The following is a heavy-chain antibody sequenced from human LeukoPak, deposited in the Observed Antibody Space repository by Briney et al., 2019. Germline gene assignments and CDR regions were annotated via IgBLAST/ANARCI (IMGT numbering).Heavy chain of an antibody. V-gene: IGHV4-34*01. D-gene: IGHD6-19*01. CDR1: GGSFSGYY. J-gene: IGHJ4*02. CDR3: ARVGWRTADY. Sequence: ASETLSLTCAVYGGSFSGYYWSWIRQPPGKGLEWIGEINHSGSTNYNPSLKSRVTISVDTSKNQFSLKLSSVTAADTAVYYCARVGWRTADYWGQGTLVTVSS. CDR2: INHSGST.